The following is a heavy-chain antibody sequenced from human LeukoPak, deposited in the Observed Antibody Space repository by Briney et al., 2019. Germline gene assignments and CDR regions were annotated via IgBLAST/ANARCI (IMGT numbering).Heavy chain of an antibody. CDR1: GGSISSGGYY. CDR2: IYYSGST. CDR3: ARSYDSSASGFGY. Sequence: PSETLSLTCTVSGGSISSGGYYWSWIRQHPGKGLEWIGYIYYSGSTYYNPSLKSRVTISVDTSKNHFSLTLSSVTAADTAVYYCARSYDSSASGFGYWGQGTPVTVSP. J-gene: IGHJ4*02. V-gene: IGHV4-31*03. D-gene: IGHD3-22*01.